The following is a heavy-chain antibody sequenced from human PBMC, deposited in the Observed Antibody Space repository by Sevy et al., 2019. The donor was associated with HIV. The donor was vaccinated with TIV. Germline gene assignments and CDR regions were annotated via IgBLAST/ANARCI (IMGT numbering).Heavy chain of an antibody. Sequence: ASVKVSCKASGYSFTTYRITWIRQAPGQGLEWMGWISALNGDTNYAQKLQDRVTMTADTSTSTVYMELRSLRSDDTAVYYCARAYCSGGRCYSLAYWGQGTLVTVSS. CDR1: GYSFTTYR. J-gene: IGHJ4*02. D-gene: IGHD2-15*01. CDR3: ARAYCSGGRCYSLAY. CDR2: ISALNGDT. V-gene: IGHV1-18*01.